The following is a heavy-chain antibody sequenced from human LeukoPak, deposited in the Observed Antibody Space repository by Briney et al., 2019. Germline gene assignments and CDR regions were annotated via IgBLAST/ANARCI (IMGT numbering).Heavy chain of an antibody. V-gene: IGHV3-21*01. CDR1: GFTFSSYS. CDR3: ARDPVGDFWSGYYYFDY. D-gene: IGHD3-3*01. J-gene: IGHJ4*02. CDR2: ISSSSSYM. Sequence: GGSLRLSCAASGFTFSSYSMNWVRQAPGKGLEWVSSISSSSSYMYYADSVKGRFTISRDNAKNSLYLQMNSLRAEDTAVYYCARDPVGDFWSGYYYFDYWGQGTLVTVSS.